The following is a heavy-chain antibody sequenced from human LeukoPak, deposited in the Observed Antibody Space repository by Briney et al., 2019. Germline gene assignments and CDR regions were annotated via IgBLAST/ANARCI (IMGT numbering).Heavy chain of an antibody. CDR1: GFTFSSYW. CDR2: IKQDGSEK. CDR3: AKGAAGFDY. Sequence: GGSLRLSCAASGFTFSSYWMSWVRQAPGKGLEWVANIKQDGSEKYYVDSVKGRFTISRDNSKNTLYLQMNSLRAEDTAVYYCAKGAAGFDYWGQGTLVTVSS. J-gene: IGHJ4*02. V-gene: IGHV3-7*03.